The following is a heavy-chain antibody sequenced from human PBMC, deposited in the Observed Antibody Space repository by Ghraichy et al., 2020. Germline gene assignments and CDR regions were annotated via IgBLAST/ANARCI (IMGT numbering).Heavy chain of an antibody. J-gene: IGHJ6*02. D-gene: IGHD2-2*01. CDR2: ISGSGGTT. Sequence: GESLNISCAVSGFTFSNYAMSWVRQAPGKGLEWVSAISGSGGTTHYADSVKGRFTISRDNSKNTLYLQMNSLRAEDTAVYYCAKYCSSASCYGLPGYYYYGMDVWGQGTTVTVSS. V-gene: IGHV3-23*01. CDR1: GFTFSNYA. CDR3: AKYCSSASCYGLPGYYYYGMDV.